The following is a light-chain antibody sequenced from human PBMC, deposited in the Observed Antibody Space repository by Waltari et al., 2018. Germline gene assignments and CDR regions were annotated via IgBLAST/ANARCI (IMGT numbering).Light chain of an antibody. CDR3: SSYTRSSTLVV. CDR2: DVS. V-gene: IGLV2-14*03. Sequence: YQPQPGTGASLIIYDVSNQHSGVSNRFSGSKSCNTDSLTISGLQADDEADYYCSSYTRSSTLVVFSGGTKLTVL. J-gene: IGLJ2*01.